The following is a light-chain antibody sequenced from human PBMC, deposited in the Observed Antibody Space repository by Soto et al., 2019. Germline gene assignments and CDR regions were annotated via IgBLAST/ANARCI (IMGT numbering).Light chain of an antibody. CDR3: QQLHSNPYT. Sequence: DIQLTQSPSFLSASVGDRVTITCRASQGISSYLSWYQQKPGTAPQLLIYAASTLQSGVPSRFSGSGSGTEFTLTISSLQPEDFADYYCQQLHSNPYTFGQGTKVEI. CDR2: AAS. J-gene: IGKJ2*01. V-gene: IGKV1-9*01. CDR1: QGISSY.